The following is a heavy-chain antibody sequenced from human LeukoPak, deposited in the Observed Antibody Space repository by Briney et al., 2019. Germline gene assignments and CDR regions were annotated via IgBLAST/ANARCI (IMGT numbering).Heavy chain of an antibody. CDR1: RFTFSSYS. V-gene: IGHV3-21*01. CDR2: ISSSSSYI. Sequence: PGGSLRLSCAASRFTFSSYSMNWVRQAPGKGLEWVSSISSSSSYIYYADSVKGRFTISRDNAKNSLYLQMNSLRAEDTAVYYCATGAGDFDHWGQGILVTVSS. J-gene: IGHJ4*02. D-gene: IGHD1-14*01. CDR3: ATGAGDFDH.